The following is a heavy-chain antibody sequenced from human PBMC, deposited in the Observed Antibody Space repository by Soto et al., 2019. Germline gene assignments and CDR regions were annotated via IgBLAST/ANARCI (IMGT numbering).Heavy chain of an antibody. J-gene: IGHJ5*02. V-gene: IGHV3-72*01. Sequence: EVQLVESGGGLVQPGGSLRLSCAASGFAFSDYFIDWVRQAPGKGLERVGRVRNRVRGYTTEYAASVKGRFTISRDDSKNSVYLQMNSLRTADTAVYYCVRDRSWSYESWGLGTLVTVS. CDR1: GFAFSDYF. D-gene: IGHD1-26*01. CDR3: VRDRSWSYES. CDR2: VRNRVRGYTT.